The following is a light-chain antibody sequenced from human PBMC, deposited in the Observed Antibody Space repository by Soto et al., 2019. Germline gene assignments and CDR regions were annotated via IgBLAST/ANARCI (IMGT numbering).Light chain of an antibody. Sequence: QSALTQPPSASGSPGQSVTISCTGTSSDVGGYNYVSWYQQHPGKAPKLMIYEVSTRPSGVPDRFSGSKSGNTASLTVSGLQVEDEADYYCSSYAGTYVVFGGGTKLTVL. CDR1: SSDVGGYNY. V-gene: IGLV2-8*01. J-gene: IGLJ2*01. CDR2: EVS. CDR3: SSYAGTYVV.